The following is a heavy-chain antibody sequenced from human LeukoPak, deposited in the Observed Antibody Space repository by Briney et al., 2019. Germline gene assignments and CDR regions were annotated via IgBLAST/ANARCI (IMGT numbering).Heavy chain of an antibody. V-gene: IGHV3-33*01. D-gene: IGHD2-15*01. Sequence: GGSLRLSCGVSGFTFSSYGMHWVRQAPGKGLEWVAVIWYDGSNKYYADSVRGQFTISRDNSKNTLYLLMNSLRAEDSAVYYCARDRTRDCSGGSCYRHYFDYWGQGTLVSVSS. CDR2: IWYDGSNK. CDR1: GFTFSSYG. J-gene: IGHJ4*02. CDR3: ARDRTRDCSGGSCYRHYFDY.